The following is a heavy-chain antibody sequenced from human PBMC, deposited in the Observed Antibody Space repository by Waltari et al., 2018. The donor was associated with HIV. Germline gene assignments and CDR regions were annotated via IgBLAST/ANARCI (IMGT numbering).Heavy chain of an antibody. V-gene: IGHV3-30*03. CDR1: GFPFSPFA. D-gene: IGHD6-19*01. CDR3: ARGGAGIAVAATYY. CDR2: VSYDGSNK. Sequence: QVQLVEYGGGVVQPGRSLGLSCAASGFPFSPFAMHWVRQAPGTGLEWVAVVSYDGSNKYYGDSVKGRFTISRDNSKNTLYLQMNSLRAEDTAVYYCARGGAGIAVAATYYWGQGILVTVSS. J-gene: IGHJ4*02.